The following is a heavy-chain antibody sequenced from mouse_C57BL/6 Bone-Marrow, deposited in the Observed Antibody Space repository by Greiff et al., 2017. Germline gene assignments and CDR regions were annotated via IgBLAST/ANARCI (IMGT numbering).Heavy chain of an antibody. CDR1: GFSLTSYG. CDR3: AKTFYGNYWYFDV. Sequence: QVQLQQSGPGLVQPSQSLSITCTVSGFSLTSYGVHWVRQSPGKGLEWLGVIWRGGSTDYNAACMSRLSITKDNSKSQVFFKMNSLQADDTAIYYCAKTFYGNYWYFDVWGTGTTVTVSS. V-gene: IGHV2-5*01. CDR2: IWRGGST. D-gene: IGHD2-10*01. J-gene: IGHJ1*03.